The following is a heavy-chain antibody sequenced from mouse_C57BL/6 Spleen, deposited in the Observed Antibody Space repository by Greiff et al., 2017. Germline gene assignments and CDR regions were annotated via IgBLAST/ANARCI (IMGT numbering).Heavy chain of an antibody. CDR1: GFTFSSYT. D-gene: IGHD1-1*01. CDR2: ISGGGGNT. J-gene: IGHJ1*03. CDR3: ARHYYGSSHWYFDV. Sequence: EVKVEESGGGLVKPGGSLKLSCAASGFTFSSYTMSWVRQTPEKRLEWVATISGGGGNTYYPDSVKGRFTISSDNAKNTLYLQMSSLRSEDTALYYCARHYYGSSHWYFDVWGTGTTVTVSS. V-gene: IGHV5-9*01.